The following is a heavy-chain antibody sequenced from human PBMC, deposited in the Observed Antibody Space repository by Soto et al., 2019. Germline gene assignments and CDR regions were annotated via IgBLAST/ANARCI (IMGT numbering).Heavy chain of an antibody. Sequence: SVKVSCKASGGTFSSYAISWVRQAPGQGLEWMGGIIPIFGTANYAQKFQGRVTITADESTSTAYMELSSLRSEDTAVYYCARGFYTEWELLRSYYYYGMDVWGQGTTVTVSS. CDR3: ARGFYTEWELLRSYYYYGMDV. V-gene: IGHV1-69*13. CDR1: GGTFSSYA. J-gene: IGHJ6*02. CDR2: IIPIFGTA. D-gene: IGHD1-26*01.